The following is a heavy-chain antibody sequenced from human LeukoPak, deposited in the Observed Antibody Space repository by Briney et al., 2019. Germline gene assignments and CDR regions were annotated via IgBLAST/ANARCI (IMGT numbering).Heavy chain of an antibody. CDR2: IIPIFGTA. V-gene: IGHV1-69*13. CDR1: GGTFSSYA. D-gene: IGHD1-26*01. J-gene: IGHJ4*02. CDR3: ARTPSGSYPAFDY. Sequence: SVKVSCKASGGTFSSYAISWVRQAPGKGLEWMGGIIPIFGTANYAQKFQGRVTITADESTSTAYMELSSLRSEDTAVYYCARTPSGSYPAFDYWGQGTLVTVSS.